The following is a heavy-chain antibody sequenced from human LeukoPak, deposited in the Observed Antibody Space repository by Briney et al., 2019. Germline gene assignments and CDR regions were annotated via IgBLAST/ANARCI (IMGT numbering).Heavy chain of an antibody. D-gene: IGHD3-22*01. V-gene: IGHV1-69*05. Sequence: SVKVSCKASGGTFSSYAISWVRQAPGQGLEWMGGIIPIFGTANYAQKFQGRVTITTDESTSTAYMELSSLRSEATAVYYCARGGTYYYDSSGYYSLGGLFDYWGQGTLVTVSS. CDR2: IIPIFGTA. CDR3: ARGGTYYYDSSGYYSLGGLFDY. CDR1: GGTFSSYA. J-gene: IGHJ4*02.